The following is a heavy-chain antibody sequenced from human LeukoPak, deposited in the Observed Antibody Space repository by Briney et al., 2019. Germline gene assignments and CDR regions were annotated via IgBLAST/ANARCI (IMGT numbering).Heavy chain of an antibody. CDR1: GFTFSSYE. J-gene: IGHJ4*02. V-gene: IGHV3-48*03. D-gene: IGHD3-22*01. CDR2: ISSSSTYT. Sequence: PGGSLRLSCAASGFTFSSYEMIWVRQAPGKGLEWVSYISSSSTYTNYADSVKGRFTNSRDNAKNSLYLQMNSLRAEDTAVYYCARDHYDSSGYFYDYWGQGTLVTVSS. CDR3: ARDHYDSSGYFYDY.